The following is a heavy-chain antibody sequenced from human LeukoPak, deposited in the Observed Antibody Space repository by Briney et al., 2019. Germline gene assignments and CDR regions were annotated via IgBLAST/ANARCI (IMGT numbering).Heavy chain of an antibody. D-gene: IGHD6-13*01. V-gene: IGHV1-2*02. Sequence: ASVKVSCKASGYTFTGHYLHWVRRAPGQGLEWMGWINPKNAGTNFAQRFQGRVTMTRDTSISTVYMELSRLRSDDTALYYCARTLYIAAVPGGFDYWGQGSLVTVSS. J-gene: IGHJ4*02. CDR2: INPKNAGT. CDR3: ARTLYIAAVPGGFDY. CDR1: GYTFTGHY.